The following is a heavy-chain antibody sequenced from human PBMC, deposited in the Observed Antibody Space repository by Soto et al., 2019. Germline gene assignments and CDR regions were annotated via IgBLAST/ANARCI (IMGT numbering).Heavy chain of an antibody. V-gene: IGHV3-30-3*01. CDR1: GFTFSSYA. CDR3: ARDGVPRIVVVGAGFDY. J-gene: IGHJ4*02. D-gene: IGHD2-15*01. CDR2: ISYDGSNK. Sequence: QVQLVESGGGVVQPGRSLRLSCAASGFTFSSYAMHWVRQAPGKGLEWVAVISYDGSNKYYADSVKGRFNISRDNSKNTLYLQMNSLRAEDTAVYYCARDGVPRIVVVGAGFDYWCQGTLVTVSS.